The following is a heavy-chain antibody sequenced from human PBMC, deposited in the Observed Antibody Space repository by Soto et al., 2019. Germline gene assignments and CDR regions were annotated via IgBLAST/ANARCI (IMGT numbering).Heavy chain of an antibody. CDR1: GASISSGDYY. CDR3: ARALDDSSGYYGGLGY. CDR2: IYYTGST. Sequence: SETLSLTCTVSGASISSGDYYWSWIRQPPGKGLEWIGYIYYTGSTYYNPSLKSRLTISVDTSKNQLSLKLTSLTAADTAVYYCARALDDSSGYYGGLGYWGQGTLVTVSS. V-gene: IGHV4-30-4*01. D-gene: IGHD3-22*01. J-gene: IGHJ4*02.